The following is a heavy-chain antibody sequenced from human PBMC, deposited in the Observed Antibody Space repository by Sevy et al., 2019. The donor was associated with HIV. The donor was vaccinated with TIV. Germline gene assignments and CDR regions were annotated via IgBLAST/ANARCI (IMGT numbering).Heavy chain of an antibody. V-gene: IGHV3-23*01. CDR1: GFNFHIYS. J-gene: IGHJ4*02. CDR3: AREGCTRPHDH. CDR2: LSFGCGRI. D-gene: IGHD2-8*01. Sequence: GGCLRLSCVASGFNFHIYSMSWVRQAPGKGLEWVSTLSFGCGRINHADSVQGRFTMSRDDSKKTVYLEMNSLRAEDTAVYYCAREGCTRPHDHWGQGTLVTVSS.